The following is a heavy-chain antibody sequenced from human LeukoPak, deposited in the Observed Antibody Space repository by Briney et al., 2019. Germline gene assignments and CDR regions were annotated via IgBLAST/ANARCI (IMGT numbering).Heavy chain of an antibody. CDR1: GYTFTGYY. CDR2: INPNSGGT. V-gene: IGHV1-2*02. J-gene: IGHJ6*03. D-gene: IGHD3-3*01. Sequence: ASVKVSCKASGYTFTGYYMHWVRQAPGQGLEWMGWINPNSGGTNYAQKFQGRVTMTRDTSISTAYMELSRLRSDDTAVYYCARDMAYYDFWSGYSGGYMDVWGKGTTVTVSS. CDR3: ARDMAYYDFWSGYSGGYMDV.